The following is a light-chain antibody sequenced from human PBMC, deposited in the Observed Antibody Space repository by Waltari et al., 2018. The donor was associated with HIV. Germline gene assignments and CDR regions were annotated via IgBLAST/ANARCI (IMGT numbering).Light chain of an antibody. CDR2: DNN. V-gene: IGLV1-51*01. CDR3: GTWDTSLSAGV. Sequence: QSVLTQPPSVSAAPGQTVVISCSGSSSNIGNNYVSWFQQLPGTAPKISSDDNNKRPSGSPYRFAGSMSGTSATLSITGLQTGDEADYYCGTWDTSLSAGVFGGGTKVTVL. J-gene: IGLJ3*02. CDR1: SSNIGNNY.